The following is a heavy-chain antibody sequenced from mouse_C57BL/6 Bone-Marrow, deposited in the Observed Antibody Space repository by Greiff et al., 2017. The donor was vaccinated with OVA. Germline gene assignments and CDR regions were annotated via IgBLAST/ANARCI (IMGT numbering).Heavy chain of an antibody. CDR3: ARLRYYGSTDY. CDR1: GYSITSGYY. J-gene: IGHJ2*01. D-gene: IGHD1-1*01. V-gene: IGHV3-6*01. Sequence: EVQRVESGPGLVKPSQSLSLTCSVTGYSITSGYYWNWIRQFPGNKLEWMGYISYDGSNNYNPSLKNRISITRDTSKNQFFLKLNSVTTEDTATYDCARLRYYGSTDYWGQGTTLTVSS. CDR2: ISYDGSN.